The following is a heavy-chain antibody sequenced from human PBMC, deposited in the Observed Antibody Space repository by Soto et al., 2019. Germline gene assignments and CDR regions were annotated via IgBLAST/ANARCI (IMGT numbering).Heavy chain of an antibody. CDR2: ISSSGSTI. Sequence: GGSLRLSCAASGFTFSDYYMSWIRQAPGKGLEWVSYISSSGSTIYYADSVKGRFTISRDNAKNSLYLQMNSLRAEDTAVYYCARDGVYSSGWYLIERGQTDAFDIWGQGTMVTVSS. CDR1: GFTFSDYY. CDR3: ARDGVYSSGWYLIERGQTDAFDI. D-gene: IGHD6-19*01. J-gene: IGHJ3*02. V-gene: IGHV3-11*04.